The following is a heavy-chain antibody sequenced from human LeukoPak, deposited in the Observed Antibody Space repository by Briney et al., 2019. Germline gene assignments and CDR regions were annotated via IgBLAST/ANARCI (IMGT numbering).Heavy chain of an antibody. D-gene: IGHD6-19*01. J-gene: IGHJ4*02. CDR1: GFTFSSYS. CDR2: ISSSSSYI. CDR3: ARGLLNGQWQAPVGY. Sequence: GGSLRLSCAASGFTFSSYSMNWVRQAPGKGLEWVSSISSSSSYIYYADSVKGRFTISRDNAKNSLYLQMNSLRAEDTAVYYCARGLLNGQWQAPVGYWGQGTLVTVSS. V-gene: IGHV3-21*04.